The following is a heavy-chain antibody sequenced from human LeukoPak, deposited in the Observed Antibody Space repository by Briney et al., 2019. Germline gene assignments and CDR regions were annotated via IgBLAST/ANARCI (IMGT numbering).Heavy chain of an antibody. CDR3: ARDLMLASYYYGLDV. CDR1: GGSISSYY. D-gene: IGHD3-10*02. Sequence: SETLSLTCTVSGGSISSYYWSWIRQPPGKGLEWIGYIYYSGSTNYNPSLKSRVTISGDTSKNQFSLKLSSVTAADTAVYYRARDLMLASYYYGLDVWGQGTTVTVSS. J-gene: IGHJ6*02. CDR2: IYYSGST. V-gene: IGHV4-59*01.